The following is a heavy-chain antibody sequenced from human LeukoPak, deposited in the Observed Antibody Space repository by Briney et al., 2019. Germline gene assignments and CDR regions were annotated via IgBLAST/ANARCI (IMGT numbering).Heavy chain of an antibody. J-gene: IGHJ5*02. V-gene: IGHV3-11*01. CDR1: GFTFSDYY. CDR2: ITTSGSTI. D-gene: IGHD1-14*01. Sequence: NPGGSLRLSCAASGFTFSDYYMSWMRQAPGRGRECLSYITTSGSTIYYADSVKGRFTISRDNAKNSLYLQMNSLRVEDTAVYYCAKVAELAGITGWFDRWGQGTLVTVSS. CDR3: AKVAELAGITGWFDR.